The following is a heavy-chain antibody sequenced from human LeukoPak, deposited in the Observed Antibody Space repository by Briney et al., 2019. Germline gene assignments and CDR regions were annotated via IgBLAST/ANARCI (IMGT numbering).Heavy chain of an antibody. D-gene: IGHD4-23*01. CDR3: AKVGEGTTVVTYGMDV. V-gene: IGHV3-7*01. CDR2: IKKDGKDK. J-gene: IGHJ6*02. CDR1: GLTFSTSC. Sequence: HPGGSLRLSCAVSGLTFSTSCMSWVRQAPGKGLEWVANIKKDGKDKFYMGSAKGRFTVSRDNANNALYPQMNSLRAEDTAVYYCAKVGEGTTVVTYGMDVWGQGTTVTVSS.